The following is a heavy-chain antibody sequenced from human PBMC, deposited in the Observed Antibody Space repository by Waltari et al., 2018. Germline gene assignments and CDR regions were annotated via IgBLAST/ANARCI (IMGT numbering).Heavy chain of an antibody. CDR2: VNQSGHT. V-gene: IGHV4-34*01. CDR3: ARGRGWEDLVAGDYYYGMDV. D-gene: IGHD6-19*01. CDR1: GGSFTGHY. Sequence: QLHLQQWGAGLLRPSETLSLTCGVDGGSFTGHYWNWIRQTPGKGLEWIGEVNQSGHTNYNPSLTRRVTISVDTSKSQFFLTLISVTAADTAVYYCARGRGWEDLVAGDYYYGMDVWGQGTTVTVSS. J-gene: IGHJ6*02.